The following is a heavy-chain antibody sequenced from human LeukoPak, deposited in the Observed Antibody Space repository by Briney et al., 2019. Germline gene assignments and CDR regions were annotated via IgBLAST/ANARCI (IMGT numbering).Heavy chain of an antibody. CDR3: AKDESPRIAADNY. CDR1: GFTLSILD. V-gene: IGHV3-23*01. J-gene: IGHJ4*02. CDR2: ISGNGGRT. D-gene: IGHD6-25*01. Sequence: GRSLRLSCAASGFTLSILDMSWVRQAPGKGLEWVSAISGNGGRTYYADSVKGRFTISRDNSKNTLYLQMNSLRAEDTAVYYCAKDESPRIAADNYWGQGTLVTVSS.